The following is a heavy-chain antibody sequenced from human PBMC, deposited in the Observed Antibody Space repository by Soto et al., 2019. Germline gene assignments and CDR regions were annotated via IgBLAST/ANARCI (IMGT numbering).Heavy chain of an antibody. CDR3: ARDYVGMATIAPHYFDY. D-gene: IGHD5-12*01. V-gene: IGHV4-39*02. CDR2: IYYSRST. Sequence: SETLSLTCTVSVGSISSSSYYWGWIRQPPGKGLEWVGSIYYSRSTYYNPSLKSRVTISIDTSKNQFSLKLSSVTAADTAAYYCARDYVGMATIAPHYFDYWGQGTLVTVS. J-gene: IGHJ4*02. CDR1: VGSISSSSYY.